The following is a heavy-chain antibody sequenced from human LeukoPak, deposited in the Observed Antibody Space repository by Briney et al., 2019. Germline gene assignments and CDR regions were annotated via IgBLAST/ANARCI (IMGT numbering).Heavy chain of an antibody. CDR3: ARDGWRFGELSDY. V-gene: IGHV3-7*04. J-gene: IGHJ4*02. CDR1: GFTFSSYW. Sequence: GGSLRLSCAVSGFTFSSYWMSWVRQAPGKGLEWVANIKEDGSEKYYVDSVKGRFTISRDNAKNSLYLQMNSLRAEDTAVYYCARDGWRFGELSDYWGQGTLVTVSS. D-gene: IGHD3-10*01. CDR2: IKEDGSEK.